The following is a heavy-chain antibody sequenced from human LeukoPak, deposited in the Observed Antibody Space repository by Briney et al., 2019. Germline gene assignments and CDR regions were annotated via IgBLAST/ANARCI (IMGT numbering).Heavy chain of an antibody. CDR1: GFSFSSFS. CDR3: AKSPATVTPPRYFDY. Sequence: GGSLRLSCATSGFSFSSFSMSWVRQAPGKGLEWVSAISGSGGSTYYADSVKGRFTISRDNSKNTLYLQMNSLRAEDTAVYYCAKSPATVTPPRYFDYWGQGTLVTVSS. CDR2: ISGSGGST. D-gene: IGHD4-17*01. J-gene: IGHJ4*02. V-gene: IGHV3-23*01.